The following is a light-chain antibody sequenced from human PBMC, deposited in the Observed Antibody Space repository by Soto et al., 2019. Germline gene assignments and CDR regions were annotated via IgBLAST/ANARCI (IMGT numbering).Light chain of an antibody. V-gene: IGKV3-20*01. CDR1: RSVSSSY. CDR3: QQYGSSAWT. CDR2: GAA. J-gene: IGKJ1*01. Sequence: EIVLTQSPGTLSLSPGERATLSCRASRSVSSSYLAWYQQKPGQAPRLLIYGAASRVTGIPDRFSGSGSGTDFTLTISRLEPEDFAVYYCQQYGSSAWTFGQGTKVDIK.